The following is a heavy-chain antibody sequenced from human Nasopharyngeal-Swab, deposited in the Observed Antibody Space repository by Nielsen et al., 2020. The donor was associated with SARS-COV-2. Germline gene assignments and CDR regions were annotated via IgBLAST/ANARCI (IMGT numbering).Heavy chain of an antibody. Sequence: SETLSLTCTVSGGSISSGSYYWGWIRQPPGKGLEWIGSIYYSGSTYYNPSLKSRVTISVDTSKNQFSLKLSSVAAADTAVYYCGVVPAAIAWFDPWGQGTLVTVSS. CDR2: IYYSGST. D-gene: IGHD2-2*01. V-gene: IGHV4-39*01. CDR3: GVVPAAIAWFDP. J-gene: IGHJ5*02. CDR1: GGSISSGSYY.